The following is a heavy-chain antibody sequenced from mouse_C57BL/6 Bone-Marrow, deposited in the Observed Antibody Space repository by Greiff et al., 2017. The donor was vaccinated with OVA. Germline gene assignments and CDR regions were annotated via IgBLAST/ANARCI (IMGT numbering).Heavy chain of an antibody. CDR3: ARGGYLFAY. D-gene: IGHD5-1-1*01. CDR1: GFTFSDYY. J-gene: IGHJ3*01. V-gene: IGHV5-16*01. Sequence: EVKLVESAGGLVQPGRSMKLSCTASGFTFSDYYMAWVRQVPEKGLEWVANINYDGSSTYYLDSLKSRFIISRDNAKNILYLQMSSLKSEDTATYYCARGGYLFAYWGQGTLVTVSA. CDR2: INYDGSST.